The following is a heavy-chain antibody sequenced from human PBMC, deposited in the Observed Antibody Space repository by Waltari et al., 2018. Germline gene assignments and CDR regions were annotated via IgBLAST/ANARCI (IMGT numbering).Heavy chain of an antibody. CDR1: GFTFSSYA. J-gene: IGHJ5*02. Sequence: EVQLLESGGGLVQPGGSLRLSCAASGFTFSSYAMSWVRQAPGKGLEWVSGITGTGDSTYYADSVKGRFTISRDNSKNTLYVQMNSLRAEDTAVYYCAKGTFMVWFDPWGQGTLVTVSS. D-gene: IGHD3-3*02. V-gene: IGHV3-23*01. CDR2: ITGTGDST. CDR3: AKGTFMVWFDP.